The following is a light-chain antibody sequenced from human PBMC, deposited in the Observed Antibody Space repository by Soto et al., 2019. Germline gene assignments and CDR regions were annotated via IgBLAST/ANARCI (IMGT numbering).Light chain of an antibody. CDR2: DAS. Sequence: SVLTQSPGTRSLSPWKRSTRSSSISESVFGYLAWYQHKPGQAPRLLIYDASNRATGVPARFSGSGSGTDFTLTISSLEPEDFAVYYCQQRYRWPPITFGQGTRLEI. V-gene: IGKV3-11*01. CDR1: ESVFGY. CDR3: QQRYRWPPIT. J-gene: IGKJ5*01.